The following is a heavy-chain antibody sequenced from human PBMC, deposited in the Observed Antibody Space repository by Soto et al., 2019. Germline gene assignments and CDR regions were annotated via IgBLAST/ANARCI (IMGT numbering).Heavy chain of an antibody. CDR2: IGGSGGRT. Sequence: EVQLLESGGGLVQPGGSLRLSCAASGFTFSTCAMSWVRQAPGKGLEWVSSIGGSGGRTYQADFVKGRFTISRDDSKNPLYLQMNRLRAEDKAVYYRAKDPAYFGGNLRGSYFDYWGQGTLVTVSS. J-gene: IGHJ4*02. D-gene: IGHD2-21*02. CDR1: GFTFSTCA. CDR3: AKDPAYFGGNLRGSYFDY. V-gene: IGHV3-23*01.